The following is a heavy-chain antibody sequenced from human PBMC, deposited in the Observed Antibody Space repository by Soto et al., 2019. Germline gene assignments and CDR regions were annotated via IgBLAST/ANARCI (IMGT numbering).Heavy chain of an antibody. Sequence: ASVKVSCKASGYTFTGYYMHWVRQAPGQGLEWMGWINPNSGGTNYAQKFQGRVTMTRDTSISTAYMELSRLRSDDTAVYYCARVRYSSSWYLEYNWFDPWGQGTLVTVSS. D-gene: IGHD6-13*01. CDR1: GYTFTGYY. J-gene: IGHJ5*02. CDR2: INPNSGGT. V-gene: IGHV1-2*02. CDR3: ARVRYSSSWYLEYNWFDP.